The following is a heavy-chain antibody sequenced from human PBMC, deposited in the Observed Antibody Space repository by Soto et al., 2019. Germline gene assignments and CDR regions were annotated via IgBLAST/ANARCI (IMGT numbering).Heavy chain of an antibody. CDR2: FSASRSHT. D-gene: IGHD5-12*01. Sequence: EVQLLESGGGLVKPGGSLRLSCAASGFTFSSYAMNWVRQGAGKGLEWVSSFSASRSHTFYGDSVKGRFTISRDNAKNTLYLQMSSLRAEDTAVYYCARDLGGESGYGCFWGQGTLVTVSS. V-gene: IGHV3-21*01. J-gene: IGHJ4*02. CDR1: GFTFSSYA. CDR3: ARDLGGESGYGCF.